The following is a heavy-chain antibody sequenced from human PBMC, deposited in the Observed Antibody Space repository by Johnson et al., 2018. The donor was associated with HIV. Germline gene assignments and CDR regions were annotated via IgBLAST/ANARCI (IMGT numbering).Heavy chain of an antibody. V-gene: IGHV3-11*04. CDR1: GFTFSDYY. CDR3: ARAPEVRGVDAFDI. CDR2: ISSSGTTV. J-gene: IGHJ3*02. Sequence: QVQLVESGGGSVKPGGSLRLSCAASGFTFSDYYMSWIRQTPGKGLEWVSYISSSGTTVYSADSVKGRFSISRDNAKNSLYLQMNILRAEDTAVYYCARAPEVRGVDAFDIWGQGTVVTVAS. D-gene: IGHD3-10*01.